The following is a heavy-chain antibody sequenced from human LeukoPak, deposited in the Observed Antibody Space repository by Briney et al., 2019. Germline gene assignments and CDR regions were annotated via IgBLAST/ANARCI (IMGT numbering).Heavy chain of an antibody. CDR1: GFTFSSYA. J-gene: IGHJ6*03. CDR2: ISYDGSNK. V-gene: IGHV3-30*04. D-gene: IGHD3-3*01. Sequence: QPGRSLRLSCAASGFTFSSYAMHWVRQAPGKGLEWVAVISYDGSNKYYADSVKGRFTISRDNSKNTLYLQMNSLRAEDTAVYYCARARLLDFYYYYMDVWGKGTTVTVSS. CDR3: ARARLLDFYYYYMDV.